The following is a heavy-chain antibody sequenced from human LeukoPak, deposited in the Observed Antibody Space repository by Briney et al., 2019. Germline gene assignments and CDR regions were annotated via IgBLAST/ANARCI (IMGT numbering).Heavy chain of an antibody. Sequence: GGSLRLSCTTSGFTFGDYVMTWVRQAPGKGLEWVSFIRSKRTTEYAASVKGRFTISRDDSKSIAYLQMNSLKTEDTAVYYCTRWIVTSNLDYWGQGTLVTVSS. CDR2: IRSKRTT. V-gene: IGHV3-49*04. CDR3: TRWIVTSNLDY. CDR1: GFTFGDYV. D-gene: IGHD2-2*01. J-gene: IGHJ4*02.